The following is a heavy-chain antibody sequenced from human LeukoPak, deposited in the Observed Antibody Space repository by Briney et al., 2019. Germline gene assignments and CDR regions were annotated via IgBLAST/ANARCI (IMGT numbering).Heavy chain of an antibody. V-gene: IGHV3-53*01. CDR3: ARHDCGSGPFDY. D-gene: IGHD2-21*01. J-gene: IGHJ4*02. Sequence: GGSLRLSCAVSGFTVNTNCMNWVRQAPGKGLEWVSVIYSGGGTDYPDSVKGRFTISRDNSENTLFLQMNSLGAEDTALYYCARHDCGSGPFDYWGQGTLVTVSS. CDR2: IYSGGGT. CDR1: GFTVNTNC.